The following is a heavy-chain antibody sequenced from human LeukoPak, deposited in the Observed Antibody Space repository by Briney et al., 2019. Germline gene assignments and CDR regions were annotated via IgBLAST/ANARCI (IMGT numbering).Heavy chain of an antibody. Sequence: SETLSLTCTVSGGSISSGGYYWSWIRQPPGKGLEWIGYIYHSGSTYYNPSLKSRVTISVDRSKNQFSLKLSSVTAADTAVYYCARGGAVARGLGGAFDIWGQGTMVTVSS. V-gene: IGHV4-30-2*01. J-gene: IGHJ3*02. D-gene: IGHD6-19*01. CDR1: GGSISSGGYY. CDR2: IYHSGST. CDR3: ARGGAVARGLGGAFDI.